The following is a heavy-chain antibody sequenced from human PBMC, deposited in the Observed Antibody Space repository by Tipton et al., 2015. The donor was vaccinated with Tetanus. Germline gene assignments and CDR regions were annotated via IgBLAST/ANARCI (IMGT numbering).Heavy chain of an antibody. V-gene: IGHV3-33*01. Sequence: SLRLSCAASGFIFSSYGIHWVRQAPGKGLEWVAGSWYDGTDKYYADSVKGRFTISRDNSKNTLYLQMNSLRAEDTAVSYWAREADCSGGSCFSGDFDNWGQGTQVTVSS. CDR1: GFIFSSYG. CDR2: SWYDGTDK. CDR3: AREADCSGGSCFSGDFDN. J-gene: IGHJ4*02. D-gene: IGHD2-15*01.